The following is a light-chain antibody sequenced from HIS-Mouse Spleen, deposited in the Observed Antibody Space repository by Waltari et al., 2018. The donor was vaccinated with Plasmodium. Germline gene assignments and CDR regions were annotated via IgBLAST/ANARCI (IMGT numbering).Light chain of an antibody. CDR2: EVS. V-gene: IGLV2-8*01. Sequence: QSALTQPPSASGSPGQSVTIPCTGTSSDVGGYNYVSWYQQHPGKAPKLMIYEVSKRPPGVPDRFSGSKSGNTASLTVSGLQVEDEADYYCSSYAGSNNLVFGGGTKLTVL. CDR3: SSYAGSNNLV. CDR1: SSDVGGYNY. J-gene: IGLJ2*01.